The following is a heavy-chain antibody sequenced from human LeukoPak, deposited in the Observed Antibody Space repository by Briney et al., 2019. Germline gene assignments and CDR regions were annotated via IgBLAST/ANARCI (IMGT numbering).Heavy chain of an antibody. D-gene: IGHD2-15*01. Sequence: GGSLRLSCAASGFTFSSYSMNWVRQAPGKGLEWVSSISGSRTYIYYADSVKGRFTISRDNAKNSLYLQMNSLRAEDTAVYYCARDIDYYYYMDVWGKGTTVTISS. V-gene: IGHV3-21*01. CDR2: ISGSRTYI. CDR3: ARDIDYYYYMDV. J-gene: IGHJ6*03. CDR1: GFTFSSYS.